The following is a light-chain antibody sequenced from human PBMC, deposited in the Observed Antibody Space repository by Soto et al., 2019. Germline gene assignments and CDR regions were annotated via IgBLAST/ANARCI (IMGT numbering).Light chain of an antibody. Sequence: IQLTQSPSSLSSSLGDRVTITCRASQGVSTYVAWYQQKPRKAPKLLIFAASTLQGGVPSRFSGSGSGTDFTLTISSLQPEDFATYYCQQLNSYPHTFGGGTNVDI. CDR3: QQLNSYPHT. CDR2: AAS. V-gene: IGKV1-9*01. CDR1: QGVSTY. J-gene: IGKJ4*01.